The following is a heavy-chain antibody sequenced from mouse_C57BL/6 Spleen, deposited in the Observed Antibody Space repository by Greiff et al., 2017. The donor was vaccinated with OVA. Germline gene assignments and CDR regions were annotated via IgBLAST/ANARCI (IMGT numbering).Heavy chain of an antibody. D-gene: IGHD2-2*01. V-gene: IGHV3-6*01. CDR1: GYSITSGYS. CDR3: ARGGYYYAMVY. CDR2: ISYDGSN. Sequence: EVKVEESGPGLVKPSQSLSLTCSVTGYSITSGYSWNWIRQFPGNKLEWMGYISYDGSNNYNPSLKNRISLTRYTSKNQFFLKLNSVSTADTDTYYCARGGYYYAMVYWGKGTSVTVFS. J-gene: IGHJ4*01.